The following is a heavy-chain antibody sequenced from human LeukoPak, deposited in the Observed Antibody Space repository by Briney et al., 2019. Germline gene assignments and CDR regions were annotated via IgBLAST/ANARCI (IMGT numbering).Heavy chain of an antibody. D-gene: IGHD3-9*01. J-gene: IGHJ4*02. CDR1: GFTFSDYY. CDR3: ARTVSGPLRYFDWLMSYFDY. CDR2: ISSSGSTI. V-gene: IGHV3-11*01. Sequence: GGSLRLSCAASGFTFSDYYMSWIRQAPGKGLEWVSYISSSGSTIYYADSVKGRFTISRDNAKNSLYLQMNSLRAEDTAVYYCARTVSGPLRYFDWLMSYFDYWGQGTLVTVSS.